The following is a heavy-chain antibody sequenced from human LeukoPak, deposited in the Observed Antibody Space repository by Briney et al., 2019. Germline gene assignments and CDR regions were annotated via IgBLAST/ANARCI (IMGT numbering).Heavy chain of an antibody. J-gene: IGHJ3*02. Sequence: HPGGSLRLSCAASGFTFSSYSMNWVRQAPGKGLEWVSYISSSSSTIYYADSVKGRFTISRDNAKNSLYLQMNSLRAEDTAVHYCARDHIAAAAAFDIWGQGTMVTVSS. CDR3: ARDHIAAAAAFDI. V-gene: IGHV3-48*01. D-gene: IGHD6-13*01. CDR2: ISSSSSTI. CDR1: GFTFSSYS.